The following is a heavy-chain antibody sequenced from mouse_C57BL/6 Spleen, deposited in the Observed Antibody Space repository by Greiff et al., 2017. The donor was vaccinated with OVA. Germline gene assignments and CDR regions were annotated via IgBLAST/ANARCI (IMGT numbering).Heavy chain of an antibody. Sequence: EVQLQQSGAELVRPGASVKLSCTASGFNIKDDYMHWVKQRPEQGLEWIGGIDPENGDTEYASKFQGKATITADTSSNTAYLQLSSLTSEDTAVYYCTHGNAYFDVWGTGTTVTVSS. CDR3: THGNAYFDV. D-gene: IGHD2-1*01. V-gene: IGHV14-4*01. CDR2: IDPENGDT. J-gene: IGHJ1*03. CDR1: GFNIKDDY.